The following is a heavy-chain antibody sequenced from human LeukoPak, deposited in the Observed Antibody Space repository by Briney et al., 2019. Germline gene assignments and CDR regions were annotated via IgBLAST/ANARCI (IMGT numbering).Heavy chain of an antibody. CDR3: ARGGIVPAAILAVWFDP. CDR1: GGSFSGYY. D-gene: IGHD2-2*01. Sequence: PSETLSLTCAVYGGSFSGYYWNWIRQPPGKGLEWIGEINHSGSTNYNPSLKSRVTISVDTSKNQFSLKLSSVTAADTAVYYCARGGIVPAAILAVWFDPWGQGTLVTVSS. CDR2: INHSGST. J-gene: IGHJ5*02. V-gene: IGHV4-34*01.